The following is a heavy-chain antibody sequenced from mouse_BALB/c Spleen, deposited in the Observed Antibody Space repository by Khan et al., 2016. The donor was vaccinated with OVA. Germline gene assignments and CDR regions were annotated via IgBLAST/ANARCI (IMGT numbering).Heavy chain of an antibody. Sequence: EVQLVESGGDLVKPGGSLKLSCAASGFTFSTYGMSWVRQTPDKRLEWVATISSGGSYTYYPDSVKGRFTITRDNAKDTLNLQMRSLKPADTAMDYCARLAYYYNSEGFAYWGQGTMVTVSS. D-gene: IGHD1-1*01. J-gene: IGHJ3*01. CDR1: GFTFSTYG. CDR2: ISSGGSYT. V-gene: IGHV5-6*01. CDR3: ARLAYYYNSEGFAY.